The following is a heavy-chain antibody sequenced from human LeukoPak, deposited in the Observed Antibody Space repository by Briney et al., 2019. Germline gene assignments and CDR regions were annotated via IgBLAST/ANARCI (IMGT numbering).Heavy chain of an antibody. D-gene: IGHD3-22*01. CDR2: IYTSGST. J-gene: IGHJ5*02. CDR1: GGSISSYY. V-gene: IGHV4-4*07. CDR3: ARDRYYYDSSGYYRNWFDP. Sequence: SETLSLTCTVSGGSISSYYWSWIRQPAGKGLEWTGRIYTSGSTNYNPSLKSRVTMSVDTSKNQFSLKLSSVTAADTAVYYCARDRYYYDSSGYYRNWFDPWGQGTLVTVSS.